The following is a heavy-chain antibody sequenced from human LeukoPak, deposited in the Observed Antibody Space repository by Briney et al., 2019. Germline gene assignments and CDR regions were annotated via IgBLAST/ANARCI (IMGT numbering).Heavy chain of an antibody. J-gene: IGHJ3*02. D-gene: IGHD5-12*01. CDR3: ASDRTSGYEGDAFDI. CDR2: ISAYNGNT. V-gene: IGHV1-18*01. Sequence: ASVKVSCKASGYTFTKNAMNWVRQAPGQGLEWMGWISAYNGNTNYAQKLQGRVTVTTDTSTSTAYMELRSLRSDDTAVYYCASDRTSGYEGDAFDIWGQGTMVTVSS. CDR1: GYTFTKNA.